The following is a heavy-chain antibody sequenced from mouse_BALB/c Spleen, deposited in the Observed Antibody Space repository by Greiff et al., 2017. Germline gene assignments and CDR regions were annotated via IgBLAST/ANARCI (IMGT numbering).Heavy chain of an antibody. D-gene: IGHD2-3*01. CDR3: ARDFDGYYEAY. J-gene: IGHJ3*01. CDR2: INSNGGST. CDR1: GFTFSSYG. V-gene: IGHV5-6-3*01. Sequence: EVQVVESGGGLVQPGGSLKLSCAASGFTFSSYGMSWVRQTPDKRLELVATINSNGGSTYYPDSVKGRFTISRDNAKNTLYLQMSSLKSEDTAMYYCARDFDGYYEAYWGQGTLVTVSA.